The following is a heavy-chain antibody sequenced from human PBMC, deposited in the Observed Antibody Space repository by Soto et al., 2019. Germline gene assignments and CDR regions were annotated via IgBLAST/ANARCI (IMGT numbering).Heavy chain of an antibody. Sequence: GGAVKVACNASGYTFIKYHIYWVRQAPGQGLEWMGLINPSGGSKTYTQNFQGRVTMTRDTATTTVYMYLSSLRSEDTAVYYCAISRDTSGALDIWGQGTMVTVS. CDR2: INPSGGSK. V-gene: IGHV1-46*01. CDR3: AISRDTSGALDI. J-gene: IGHJ3*02. CDR1: GYTFIKYH. D-gene: IGHD3-22*01.